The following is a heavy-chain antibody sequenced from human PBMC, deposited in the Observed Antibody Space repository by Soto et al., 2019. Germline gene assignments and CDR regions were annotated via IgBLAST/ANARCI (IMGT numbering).Heavy chain of an antibody. CDR1: GGSFSGYY. CDR3: ARVRPVLRFLEWLLKPNWFDP. CDR2: INHSGST. V-gene: IGHV4-34*01. J-gene: IGHJ5*02. Sequence: SETLSLTCAVYGGSFSGYYWSWIRQPPGKGLEWIGEINHSGSTNYNPSLKSRVTISVDTSKNQFSLKLSSVTAADTAVYYSARVRPVLRFLEWLLKPNWFDPWGQGTLVTVSS. D-gene: IGHD3-3*01.